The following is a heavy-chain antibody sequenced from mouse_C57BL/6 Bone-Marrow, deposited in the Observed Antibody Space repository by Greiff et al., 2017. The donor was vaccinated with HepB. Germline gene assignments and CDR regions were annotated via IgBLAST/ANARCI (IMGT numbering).Heavy chain of an antibody. Sequence: DVKLVESGGGLVQPGGSLSLSCAASGFTFTDYYMSWVRQPPGKALEWLGFIRNKANGYTTEYSASVKGRFTISRDNSQSILYLQMNALRAEDSATYYCARSGRSTTKWYFDVWGTGTTVTVSS. V-gene: IGHV7-3*01. CDR3: ARSGRSTTKWYFDV. J-gene: IGHJ1*03. D-gene: IGHD1-1*01. CDR2: IRNKANGYTT. CDR1: GFTFTDYY.